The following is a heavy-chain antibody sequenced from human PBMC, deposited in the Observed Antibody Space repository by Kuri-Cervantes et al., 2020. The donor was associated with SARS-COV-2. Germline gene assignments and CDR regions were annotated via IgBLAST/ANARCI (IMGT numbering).Heavy chain of an antibody. CDR3: ARVGGYCSSTSCYNHAFDI. CDR2: IYYSGST. CDR1: GGSISSHY. V-gene: IGHV4-59*11. Sequence: GSLRLSCTVSGGSISSHYWSWIRQPPGKGLEWIGYIYYSGSTNYNPSLKSRVTISLDTSKNQFSLKLSSVTAADTAVYYCARVGGYCSSTSCYNHAFDIWGQGTMVTVSS. D-gene: IGHD2-2*02. J-gene: IGHJ3*02.